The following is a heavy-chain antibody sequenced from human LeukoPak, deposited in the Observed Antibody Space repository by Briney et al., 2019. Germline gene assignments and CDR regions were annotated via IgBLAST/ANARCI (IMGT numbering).Heavy chain of an antibody. CDR2: ISSSSSYI. CDR3: ARDGEYYDILTGYYIYYGMDV. Sequence: GGSLRLSCAASGFTFSSYSMNWVRQAPGKGLEWVSSISSSSSYIYYADSVKGRFTISRDNAKNSLYLQMNSLRAKDTAVYYCARDGEYYDILTGYYIYYGMDVWGQGTTVTVSS. CDR1: GFTFSSYS. J-gene: IGHJ6*02. V-gene: IGHV3-21*01. D-gene: IGHD3-9*01.